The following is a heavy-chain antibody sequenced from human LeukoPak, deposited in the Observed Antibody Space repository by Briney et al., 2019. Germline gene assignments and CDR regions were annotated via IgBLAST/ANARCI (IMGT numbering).Heavy chain of an antibody. D-gene: IGHD6-6*01. Sequence: SETLSLTCAVYGGSFSGYYWNWIRQPPGKGLEWIGEINHSGSTNYNPSLKSRVTMSVDTSKNQFSLKLSSVTAADTAVYYCVSGYSSSSFDYWGPGTLVTVSS. CDR1: GGSFSGYY. J-gene: IGHJ4*02. CDR2: INHSGST. CDR3: VSGYSSSSFDY. V-gene: IGHV4-34*01.